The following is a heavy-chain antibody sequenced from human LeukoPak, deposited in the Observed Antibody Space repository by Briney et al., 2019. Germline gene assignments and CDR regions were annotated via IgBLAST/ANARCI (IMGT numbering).Heavy chain of an antibody. CDR1: GFTFSGSA. V-gene: IGHV3-73*01. CDR2: IDKKDKGYATAT. J-gene: IGHJ5*02. Sequence: GGSLRLSCAASGFTFSGSAIHWVRQSSGKGLEWVGQIDKKDKGYATATAYAASVKGRFTTSRDDSIDTAYLQMKSLKTEDTALYYCTRDSGTYNWSDPWGQGTLVTVSS. D-gene: IGHD1-26*01. CDR3: TRDSGTYNWSDP.